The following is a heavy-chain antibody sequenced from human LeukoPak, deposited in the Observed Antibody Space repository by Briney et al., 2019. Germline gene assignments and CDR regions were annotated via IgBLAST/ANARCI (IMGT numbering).Heavy chain of an antibody. CDR1: GGSFSRYY. V-gene: IGHV4-4*07. CDR3: ARGYSYGYLVDY. Sequence: SETLSLTCSVSGGSFSRYYWSWIRQPAGKGLEWIGRIYTSGSTNYNPSLKSRVTISVDTSKNQFSLKLSSVTAADTAVYYCARGYSYGYLVDYWGQGTLVTVSS. J-gene: IGHJ4*02. D-gene: IGHD5-18*01. CDR2: IYTSGST.